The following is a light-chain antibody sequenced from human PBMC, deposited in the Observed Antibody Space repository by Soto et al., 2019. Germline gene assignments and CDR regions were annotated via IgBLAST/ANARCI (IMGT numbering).Light chain of an antibody. CDR3: LQDYNYPRT. CDR2: AAS. CDR1: QGIRND. J-gene: IGKJ1*01. Sequence: AIQMTQSPSSLSASIGDRVTITCRASQGIRNDLGWYQDKPGKAPKLLIYAASSLQAGVPSRFSGSGSGTDFTLSITSLQPDDFATYYCLQDYNYPRTFGQGTKVEIK. V-gene: IGKV1-6*01.